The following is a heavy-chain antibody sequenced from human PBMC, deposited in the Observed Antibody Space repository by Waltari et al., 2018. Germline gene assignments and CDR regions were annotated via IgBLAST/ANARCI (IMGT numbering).Heavy chain of an antibody. CDR2: IYTSGST. Sequence: QVQLQESGPGLVKPSQTLSLTCTVSGGSISSGSYYWSWIRQPAGKGLEWSGRIYTSGSTNYNPSLKSRVTISVDTSKNQFSLKLSSVTAADTAVYYCAQGYYYYGMDVWGQGTTVTVSS. CDR3: AQGYYYYGMDV. V-gene: IGHV4-61*02. CDR1: GGSISSGSYY. J-gene: IGHJ6*02.